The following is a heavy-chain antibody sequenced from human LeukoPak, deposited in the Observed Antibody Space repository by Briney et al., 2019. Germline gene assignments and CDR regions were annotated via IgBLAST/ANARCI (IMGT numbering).Heavy chain of an antibody. Sequence: GGSLRLSCAASGFTFSSYWMNWVRQAPGKWLEWVATINHDGSEKYYLDSVKGRFTISRDNAKYSLYLQMNSLRAEDTAVYYCAREALYGGNRGFDYWGQGILVTVSS. CDR3: AREALYGGNRGFDY. CDR2: INHDGSEK. D-gene: IGHD4/OR15-4a*01. J-gene: IGHJ4*02. V-gene: IGHV3-7*05. CDR1: GFTFSSYW.